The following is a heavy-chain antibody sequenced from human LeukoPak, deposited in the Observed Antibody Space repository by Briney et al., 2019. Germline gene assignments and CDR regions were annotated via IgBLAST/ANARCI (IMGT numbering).Heavy chain of an antibody. D-gene: IGHD5-18*01. Sequence: SQTLSLTCAISGDSVSSNGAAWNWIRQSPSRGLEWLGRTYYRSRWYNDYAVSVKSRITINPDTSKNQFSLQLNSVTPEDTAVYYCARAGYSYGRGLDYWGQGTLDTVSS. CDR2: TYYRSRWYN. V-gene: IGHV6-1*01. J-gene: IGHJ4*02. CDR3: ARAGYSYGRGLDY. CDR1: GDSVSSNGAA.